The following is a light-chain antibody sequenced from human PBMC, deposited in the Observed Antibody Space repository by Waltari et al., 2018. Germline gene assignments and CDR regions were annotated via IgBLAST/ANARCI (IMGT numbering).Light chain of an antibody. CDR2: DVN. CDR1: SSDVGYYNY. CDR3: CSYAGNYLRV. V-gene: IGLV2-11*01. Sequence: QSALTQPRPVSGSPGQSVTIPCTGTSSDVGYYNYVSWYQQQPGKAPKVIIYDVNERPSGVPGRFSGSKSGNTASLTISGLQAEDEADYYCCSYAGNYLRVFGGGTKLTVL. J-gene: IGLJ2*01.